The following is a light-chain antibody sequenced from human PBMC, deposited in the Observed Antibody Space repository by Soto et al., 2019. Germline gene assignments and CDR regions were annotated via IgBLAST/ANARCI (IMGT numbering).Light chain of an antibody. Sequence: DIQMTQSPSSLSASVGDRVTITCRASQSITNYLNWYQQKPGKAPKLLIYLTSRLQSGVPSRFSGGGSGTGFTLTISSLQPEDFAAYYCQQSYSTPYTFGQGTNLEI. CDR1: QSITNY. CDR3: QQSYSTPYT. CDR2: LTS. V-gene: IGKV1-39*01. J-gene: IGKJ2*01.